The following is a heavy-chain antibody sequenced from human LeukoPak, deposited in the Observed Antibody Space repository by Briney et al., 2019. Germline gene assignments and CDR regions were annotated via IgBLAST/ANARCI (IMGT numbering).Heavy chain of an antibody. CDR3: AGEGYSYGYDY. CDR2: ISYDGSNK. V-gene: IGHV3-30*04. D-gene: IGHD5-18*01. Sequence: GGSLRLSCAASGFTFSSYATHWVRQAPGKGLEWVAVISYDGSNKYYADSVKGRFTISRDNSKNTLYLQMNSLRAEDTAVYYCAGEGYSYGYDYWGQGTLVTVSS. J-gene: IGHJ4*02. CDR1: GFTFSSYA.